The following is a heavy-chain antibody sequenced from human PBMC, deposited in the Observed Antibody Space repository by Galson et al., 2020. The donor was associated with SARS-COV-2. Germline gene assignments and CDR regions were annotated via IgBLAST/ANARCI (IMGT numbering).Heavy chain of an antibody. V-gene: IGHV3-30*04. CDR1: GFTFSSYA. CDR2: ISYDGSNK. Sequence: GGSLRLSCAASGFTFSSYAMHWVRQAPGKGLEWVAVISYDGSNKYYADSVKGRFTISRDNAKNSLYLQMNSLRVEDTAVYYCARSIWPEDFWGQGTTVIVSS. J-gene: IGHJ3*01. CDR3: ARSIWPEDF. D-gene: IGHD3-10*01.